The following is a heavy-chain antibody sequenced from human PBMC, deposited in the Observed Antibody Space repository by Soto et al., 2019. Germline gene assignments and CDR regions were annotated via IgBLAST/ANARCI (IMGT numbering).Heavy chain of an antibody. CDR1: GFTFGNYY. J-gene: IGHJ4*02. D-gene: IGHD6-19*01. CDR3: ARVTASGWFVNGRDYFDR. CDR2: ISSRGVTI. V-gene: IGHV3-11*01. Sequence: QVQLVESGGALVRPGGSLRLSCNVSGFTFGNYYMSWIRQAPGKGLESISYISSRGVTIYYADSVKGRFTISRDNAKNSLFLQMDSLRAEDTAVYYCARVTASGWFVNGRDYFDRWGQGTLVTVSS.